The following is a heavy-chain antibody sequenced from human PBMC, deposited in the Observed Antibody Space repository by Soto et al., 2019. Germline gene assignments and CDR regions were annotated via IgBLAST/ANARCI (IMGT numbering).Heavy chain of an antibody. CDR2: INPTSEYT. CDR1: GYTFTSYD. D-gene: IGHD4-4*01. J-gene: IGHJ4*02. V-gene: IGHV1-8*01. CDR3: ARQVHPGYYSD. Sequence: ASVKVSCKASGYTFTSYDINWVRQAPGQGLEWVGWINPTSEYTAHAQKFQGRVTLTREISTATAYMELSSLTSEDTAVYFRARQVHPGYYSDCGPGTKVTVYS.